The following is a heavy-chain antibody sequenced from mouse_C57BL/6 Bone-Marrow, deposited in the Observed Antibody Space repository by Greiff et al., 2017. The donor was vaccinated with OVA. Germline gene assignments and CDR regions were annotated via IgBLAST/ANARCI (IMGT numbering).Heavy chain of an antibody. CDR3: TTITTVVATEAMDY. V-gene: IGHV14-4*01. J-gene: IGHJ4*01. CDR2: IDPENGDT. D-gene: IGHD1-1*01. Sequence: VQLQQSGAELVRPGASVKLSCTASGFNITDDYMHWVKQRPEQGLEWIGWIDPENGDTEYASKFQGKATITADTSSNTAYLQLSSLTSEDTAVYYCTTITTVVATEAMDYWGQGTSVTVSS. CDR1: GFNITDDY.